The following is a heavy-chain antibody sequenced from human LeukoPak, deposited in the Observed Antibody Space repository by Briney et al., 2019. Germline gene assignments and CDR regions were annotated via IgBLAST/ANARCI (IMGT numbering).Heavy chain of an antibody. CDR3: ARGRVAVAGIFY. V-gene: IGHV3-48*03. Sequence: GGSLRLSCAASGFTFSSYEMNWVRQAPGKGLEWVSYISSSGSTMYYADSVRGRFTISRDNAKNSLYLQMNSLRAEDTAVYYCARGRVAVAGIFYWGQGTLVTVSS. J-gene: IGHJ4*02. D-gene: IGHD6-19*01. CDR2: ISSSGSTM. CDR1: GFTFSSYE.